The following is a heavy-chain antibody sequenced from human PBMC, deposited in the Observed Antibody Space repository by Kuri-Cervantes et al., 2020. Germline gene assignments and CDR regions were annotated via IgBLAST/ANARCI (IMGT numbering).Heavy chain of an antibody. CDR3: ARGVYTSGSYSAFDI. J-gene: IGHJ3*02. Sequence: SETLSLTCAVYGGSFSGYYWSWIRQPPGKGLEWIGEINHSGSTYYNPSLKSRVTISVDTSKNQFSLKLSSVTAADTAVYYCARGVYTSGSYSAFDIWGQGTMVTVSS. CDR1: GGSFSGYY. V-gene: IGHV4-34*01. D-gene: IGHD1-26*01. CDR2: INHSGST.